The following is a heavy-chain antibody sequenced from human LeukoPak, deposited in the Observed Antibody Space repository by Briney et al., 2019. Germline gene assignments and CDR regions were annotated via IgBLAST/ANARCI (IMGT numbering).Heavy chain of an antibody. V-gene: IGHV3-30*02. CDR3: ATLSLNWNYNHCFDF. D-gene: IGHD1-7*01. Sequence: PGGSLRLSCAASGFTFSTYAMHWLRQAPGRGLEWVAFIRSDGSNKDYADSVKGRFTISRDNSKNTLYLQMNSLRVEDTGVYYCATLSLNWNYNHCFDFWGQGTLVTISS. CDR1: GFTFSTYA. CDR2: IRSDGSNK. J-gene: IGHJ4*02.